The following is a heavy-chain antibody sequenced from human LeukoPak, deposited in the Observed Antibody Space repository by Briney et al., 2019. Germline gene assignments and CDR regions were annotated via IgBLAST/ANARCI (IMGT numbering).Heavy chain of an antibody. Sequence: GASVKVSCKASGYTFTGYYMHWVRQAPGQGLEWMGWINPNSGGTNYAQKFQGRVTMTRDTSISTAYMELSRLRSDDTAVYYCARDGGDYVWGSYRYSLGYWGQGTLVTVSS. J-gene: IGHJ4*02. CDR2: INPNSGGT. D-gene: IGHD3-16*02. CDR1: GYTFTGYY. V-gene: IGHV1-2*02. CDR3: ARDGGDYVWGSYRYSLGY.